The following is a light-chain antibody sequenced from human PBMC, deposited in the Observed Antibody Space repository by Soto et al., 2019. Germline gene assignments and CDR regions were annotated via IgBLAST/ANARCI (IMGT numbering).Light chain of an antibody. Sequence: EIVLTQSPGTLSLSPGERATLSCRTSQSVSNNYLAWYQQKPGQAPRLLIYGASSRATGIPDRFSGSGSGTDFTLSISRLEPDDFATYYCQHYNSYSEAFGQGTKVELK. CDR3: QHYNSYSEA. CDR1: QSVSNNY. CDR2: GAS. J-gene: IGKJ1*01. V-gene: IGKV3-20*01.